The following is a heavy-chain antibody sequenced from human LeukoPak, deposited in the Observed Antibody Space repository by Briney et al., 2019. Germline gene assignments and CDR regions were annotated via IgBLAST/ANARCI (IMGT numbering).Heavy chain of an antibody. J-gene: IGHJ6*02. CDR2: ISGSGGST. CDR3: AKDRESGYAPYDMDV. Sequence: GGSLRLSCAASGFTFSSYAMSWVRQAPGKGLEWVSTISGSGGSTFYADSVMGRFTISRDNSKNTLSLHMNSLRAEDTAIYYCAKDRESGYAPYDMDVWGRGTTVTVSS. CDR1: GFTFSSYA. V-gene: IGHV3-23*01. D-gene: IGHD5-12*01.